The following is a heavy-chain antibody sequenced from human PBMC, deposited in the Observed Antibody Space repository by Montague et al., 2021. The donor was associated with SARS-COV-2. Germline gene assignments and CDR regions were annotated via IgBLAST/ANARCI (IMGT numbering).Heavy chain of an antibody. Sequence: SETLSLTCTVSGVSVSNRYTHWSWIRQSPGKGLEWIGPIDYGGSPNYSPSLHSRVTISLDTSKNQLSLRLNSATAADTAVYYCATYWQGGSGRGSWGQGTLVTVSS. V-gene: IGHV4-61*01. CDR3: ATYWQGGSGRGS. CDR1: GVSVSNRYTH. J-gene: IGHJ5*02. D-gene: IGHD3-10*01. CDR2: IDYGGSP.